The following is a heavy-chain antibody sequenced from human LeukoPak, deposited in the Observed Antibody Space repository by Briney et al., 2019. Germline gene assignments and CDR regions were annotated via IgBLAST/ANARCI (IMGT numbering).Heavy chain of an antibody. CDR2: IYYSGST. CDR1: GASITSYY. Sequence: SETLSLTCTVSGASITSYYWSWIRQPPGKGLEWIVYIYYSGSTNYNPSLESRVTMSVDTSKNQFSLKLNSVTAADSALYYCARATTAYCSGGICPNFDYWGQGTLVTVSS. CDR3: ARATTAYCSGGICPNFDY. V-gene: IGHV4-59*01. D-gene: IGHD2-8*02. J-gene: IGHJ4*02.